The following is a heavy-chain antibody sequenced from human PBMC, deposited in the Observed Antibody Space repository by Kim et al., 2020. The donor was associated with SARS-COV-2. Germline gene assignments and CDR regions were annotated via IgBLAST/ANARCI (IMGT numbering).Heavy chain of an antibody. V-gene: IGHV3-33*05. Sequence: GGSLRLSCAASGFTFSSYGMHWVRQAPGKGLEWVAVISCDGSNKYYADSVKGRFTISRDNSKNTLYLQMNSLRAEDTAVYYCARANYGPIRYFDESHDYYYGMDGSGPGTTVTASS. CDR3: ARANYGPIRYFDESHDYYYGMDG. D-gene: IGHD3-9*01. CDR2: ISCDGSNK. J-gene: IGHJ6*02. CDR1: GFTFSSYG.